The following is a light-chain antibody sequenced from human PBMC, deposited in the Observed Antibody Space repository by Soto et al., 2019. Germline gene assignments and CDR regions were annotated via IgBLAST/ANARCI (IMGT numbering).Light chain of an antibody. V-gene: IGLV2-14*01. J-gene: IGLJ1*01. CDR3: CSYAGSSTPYV. CDR1: SSDVGASDF. Sequence: QSALTQPASVSESPGQSITISCTGTSSDVGASDFVSWYQQHPGKAPELIIYEISNRPSGVSSRFSGSKSGNTASLTISGLQAEDEADYYCCSYAGSSTPYVFGTGTKVTVL. CDR2: EIS.